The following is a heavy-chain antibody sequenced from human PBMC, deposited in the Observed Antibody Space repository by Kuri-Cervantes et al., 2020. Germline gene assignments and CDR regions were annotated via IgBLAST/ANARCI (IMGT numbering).Heavy chain of an antibody. V-gene: IGHV4-39*07. Sequence: GSLRLSCTVSGGSISSSSYYWGWIRQPPGKGLEWIGSIYYSGSTYYNPSLKSRVTISVDTSKNQFSLKLSSVTAADTAVYYCARGFEDSDGYYLTAYYYYYMDVWGKGATVTVSS. CDR2: IYYSGST. CDR1: GGSISSSSYY. J-gene: IGHJ6*03. D-gene: IGHD3-22*01. CDR3: ARGFEDSDGYYLTAYYYYYMDV.